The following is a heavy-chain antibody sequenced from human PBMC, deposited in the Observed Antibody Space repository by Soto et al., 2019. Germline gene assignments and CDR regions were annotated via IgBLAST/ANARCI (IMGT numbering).Heavy chain of an antibody. V-gene: IGHV4-59*01. D-gene: IGHD6-19*01. CDR3: ARSQQWLDFDY. J-gene: IGHJ4*02. CDR2: IYYSGCT. Sequence: PSETLSLTCTVSGGSISSSYWSWSRQPPGKGLEWIGYIYYSGCTNYNPSLKSRVTISVDTSKNQSALKLSTVIAADAAVYYCARSQQWLDFDYWGQGTLVTVSS. CDR1: GGSISSSY.